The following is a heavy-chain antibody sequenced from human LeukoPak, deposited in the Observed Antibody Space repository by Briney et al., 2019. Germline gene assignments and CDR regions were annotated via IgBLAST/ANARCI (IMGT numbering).Heavy chain of an antibody. CDR3: ARGEWTVSFDI. CDR1: GGSFSGYY. J-gene: IGHJ3*02. D-gene: IGHD3-3*01. Sequence: SETLSLTCAVYGGSFSGYYWSWIRQPPGKGLEWIGEINHSGSTNYNPSLKSRVTISVDTSKNQFSLKLSSVTAADTAVYYCARGEWTVSFDIWGQGTMVTVSS. CDR2: INHSGST. V-gene: IGHV4-34*01.